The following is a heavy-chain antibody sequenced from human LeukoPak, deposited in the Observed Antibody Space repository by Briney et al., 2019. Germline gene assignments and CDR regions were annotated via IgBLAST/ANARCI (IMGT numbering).Heavy chain of an antibody. Sequence: GGSLRLSCAASGFTFDDYGMTWVRHAPGKGLEWVSGINWNGGRTGYADSVKGRFTISRDNAQNSLYLQMNSLRAEDTALYYCARVASNYDFDYWGQGTLVTVSS. D-gene: IGHD4-11*01. J-gene: IGHJ4*02. CDR1: GFTFDDYG. CDR2: INWNGGRT. CDR3: ARVASNYDFDY. V-gene: IGHV3-20*04.